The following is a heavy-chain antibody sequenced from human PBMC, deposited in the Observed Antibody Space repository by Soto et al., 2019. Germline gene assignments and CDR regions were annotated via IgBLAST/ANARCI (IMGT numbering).Heavy chain of an antibody. CDR1: GASISTYY. V-gene: IGHV4-59*01. J-gene: IGHJ6*02. Sequence: QMQLQESGPGVVKPSETLSLTCTVSGASISTYYWTWIRQAPGKGLEWIGYLYYSGNTNYNPSLNRRVPMSVDTSRNHFYLTLTSATAADTAVYFWARGGSEGGLDVWGQGTTVAVSS. CDR2: LYYSGNT. CDR3: ARGGSEGGLDV. D-gene: IGHD3-10*01.